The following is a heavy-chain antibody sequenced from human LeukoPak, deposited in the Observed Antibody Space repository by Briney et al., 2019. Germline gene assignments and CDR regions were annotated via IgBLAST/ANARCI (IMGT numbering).Heavy chain of an antibody. CDR2: ISYDGSNK. J-gene: IGHJ5*02. Sequence: QAGGSLRLSCAASGFIFSSYGMHWVRQAPGKGLEWVAVISYDGSNKYYGGSVKGRFTISRDNSKNSLYLQMNSLRDEDTAVYYCAREKLGRQDYGDYVSQNCFDPWGQGILVTVSS. CDR3: AREKLGRQDYGDYVSQNCFDP. V-gene: IGHV3-30*03. CDR1: GFIFSSYG. D-gene: IGHD4-17*01.